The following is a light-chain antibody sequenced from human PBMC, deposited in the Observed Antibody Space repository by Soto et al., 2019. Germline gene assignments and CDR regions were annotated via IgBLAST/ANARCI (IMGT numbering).Light chain of an antibody. J-gene: IGKJ4*01. V-gene: IGKV3-20*01. Sequence: EIVLTQSPGTLSLSPGERATLSCRASHSVSSSYLAWYQQKPGQAPWLLIYGASSRVTGIPDRFSGSGSWTDFTLTISRLEPDDFAVYYCHQYGRSPPFTFGGGTKVEIK. CDR1: HSVSSSY. CDR3: HQYGRSPPFT. CDR2: GAS.